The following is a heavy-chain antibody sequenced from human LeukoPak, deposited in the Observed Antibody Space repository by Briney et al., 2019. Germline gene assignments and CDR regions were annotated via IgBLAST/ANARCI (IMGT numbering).Heavy chain of an antibody. V-gene: IGHV3-7*01. Sequence: GGSLRLSCAASGFTFSSYWMSWVRQAPGKGLEWGANIKQDGSEKYYVDSVKGRFTISRDNAKNSLYLQMNSLRAEDTAVYYCARDRHANYYDSSGPFDYWGQGTLVTVSS. CDR1: GFTFSSYW. CDR3: ARDRHANYYDSSGPFDY. J-gene: IGHJ4*02. D-gene: IGHD3-22*01. CDR2: IKQDGSEK.